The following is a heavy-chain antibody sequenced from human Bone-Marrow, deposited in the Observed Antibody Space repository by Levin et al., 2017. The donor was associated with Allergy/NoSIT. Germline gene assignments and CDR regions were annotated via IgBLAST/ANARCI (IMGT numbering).Heavy chain of an antibody. V-gene: IGHV3-30*18. CDR1: GFTFSSYG. CDR2: ISYDGSNK. CDR3: AKVYYGSGSYYNPLDY. J-gene: IGHJ4*02. D-gene: IGHD3-10*01. Sequence: GESLKISCAASGFTFSSYGMHWVRQAPGKGLEWVAVISYDGSNKYYADSVKGRFTISRDNSKNTLYLQMNSLRAEDTAVYYCAKVYYGSGSYYNPLDYWGQGTLVTVSS.